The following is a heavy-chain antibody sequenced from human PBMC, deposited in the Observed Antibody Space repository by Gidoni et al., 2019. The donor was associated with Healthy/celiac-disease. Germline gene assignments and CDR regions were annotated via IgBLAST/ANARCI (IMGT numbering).Heavy chain of an antibody. J-gene: IGHJ5*02. CDR1: VWLFSGFY. CDR3: ARGGTADIAVAGTSDCFNP. D-gene: IGHD6-19*01. V-gene: IGHV4-34*01. CDR2: INHSGST. Sequence: LQWGARLLKSSETLSLTCVVSVWLFSGFYCSRNRQPPGKGLEWIGEINHSGSTNNNPSLKSRVTISVDTSKNPFSLTLSSVTAADPAVYYCARGGTADIAVAGTSDCFNPWCQGTLVTVSS.